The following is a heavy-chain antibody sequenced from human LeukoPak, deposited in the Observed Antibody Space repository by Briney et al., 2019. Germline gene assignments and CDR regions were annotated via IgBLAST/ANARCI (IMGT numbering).Heavy chain of an antibody. D-gene: IGHD3-22*01. CDR1: GGSFSGYY. V-gene: IGHV4-34*01. J-gene: IGHJ4*02. CDR2: INHSGST. Sequence: SETLSLTCAVYGGSFSGYYWSWIRQPPGKGLEWIGEINHSGSTNYNPSLKSRVTISVDTSKNQFSLKLSSVTAADTAVYYCARGRIDSSGYHYGGHDGIDYWGQGTLVTVSS. CDR3: ARGRIDSSGYHYGGHDGIDY.